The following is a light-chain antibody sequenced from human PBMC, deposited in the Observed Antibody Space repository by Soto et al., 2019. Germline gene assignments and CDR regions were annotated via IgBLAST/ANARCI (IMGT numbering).Light chain of an antibody. CDR1: ESIRTW. J-gene: IGKJ5*01. CDR3: QQADTFPIT. CDR2: KAS. Sequence: DIQMTQSPSTLSASIGDRVTITCRASESIRTWLAWYQQKPGKAPKLLIYKASTLKSGVPSRFSGSGFGTDFTLTISSLQPEDFATYYCQQADTFPITFGQGTRLEIK. V-gene: IGKV1-5*03.